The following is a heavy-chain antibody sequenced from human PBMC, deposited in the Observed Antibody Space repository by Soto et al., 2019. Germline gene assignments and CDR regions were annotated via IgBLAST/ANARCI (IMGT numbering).Heavy chain of an antibody. J-gene: IGHJ4*02. CDR3: VRSDGGY. Sequence: SETLSLTCTVSGDSVSSGYDWNCIRQPPGKGLEWIGYTSYSGSTKYNPSLESRVIISTAAPENQISLKLSFVPAADTAVYYGVRSDGGYWGQGILVTVSS. CDR1: GDSVSSGYD. D-gene: IGHD3-10*01. V-gene: IGHV4-61*01. CDR2: TSYSGST.